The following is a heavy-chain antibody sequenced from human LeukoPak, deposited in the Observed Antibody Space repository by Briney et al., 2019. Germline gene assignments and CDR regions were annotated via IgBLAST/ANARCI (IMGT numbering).Heavy chain of an antibody. D-gene: IGHD6-19*01. Sequence: PGGSLRLSCAASGFTFSSYSMNWVRQAPGKGLEWVSYISSSSSTIYYADSVKGRFTISRDNAKNSLYLQMNSLRAEDTAVYYCAGDGIAVAVDYWGQGTLVTVSS. CDR2: ISSSSSTI. CDR1: GFTFSSYS. CDR3: AGDGIAVAVDY. J-gene: IGHJ4*02. V-gene: IGHV3-48*04.